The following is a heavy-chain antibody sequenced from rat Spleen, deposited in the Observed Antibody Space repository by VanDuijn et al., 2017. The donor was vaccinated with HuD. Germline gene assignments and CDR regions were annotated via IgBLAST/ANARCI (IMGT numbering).Heavy chain of an antibody. CDR3: ARYALGTEGIAVWDY. CDR1: GYSITSNY. V-gene: IGHV3-1*01. Sequence: EVQLQESGPGLVKPSQSLSLTCSVTGYSITSNYWGWIRKFLGNKMEWMGYISYSGSTSYNPTLKSRSSITRDTSKNQFFLQLNSVTPEDTATYYCARYALGTEGIAVWDYWGQGVMVTVSS. D-gene: IGHD1-11*01. J-gene: IGHJ2*01. CDR2: ISYSGST.